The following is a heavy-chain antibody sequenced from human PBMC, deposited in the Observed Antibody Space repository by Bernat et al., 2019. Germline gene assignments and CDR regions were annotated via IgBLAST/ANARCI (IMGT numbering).Heavy chain of an antibody. CDR2: IWYDGSNK. D-gene: IGHD4-17*01. J-gene: IGHJ4*02. CDR1: GFTFSSYG. Sequence: QVQLVESGGGVVQPGRSLRLSCAASGFTFSSYGMHWVRQAPGKGLEWVAVIWYDGSNKYYADSVKGRFTISRDNSKNTLYLQMNSLRAEDTAVYYCGSEGRDYGGNPPFDYWGQGTLVTVSS. CDR3: GSEGRDYGGNPPFDY. V-gene: IGHV3-33*01.